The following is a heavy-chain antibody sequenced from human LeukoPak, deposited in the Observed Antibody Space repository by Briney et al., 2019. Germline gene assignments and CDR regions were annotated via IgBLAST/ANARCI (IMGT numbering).Heavy chain of an antibody. CDR3: ARGLIASGWYGDFDY. V-gene: IGHV4-34*01. CDR1: GGSFSGYY. Sequence: SETLSLTCAVYGGSFSGYYWSWIRQPPGKGLEWFGEINHSGSTNYNPSLKSRVTISVDTSKNQFSLKLSSVTAADTAVYYCARGLIASGWYGDFDYWGQGTLVTVSS. J-gene: IGHJ4*02. D-gene: IGHD6-19*01. CDR2: INHSGST.